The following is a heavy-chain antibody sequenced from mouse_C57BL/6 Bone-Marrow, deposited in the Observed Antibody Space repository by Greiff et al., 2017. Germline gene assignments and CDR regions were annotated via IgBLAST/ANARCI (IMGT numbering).Heavy chain of an antibody. Sequence: EVMLVESGGGLVQPGGSLKLSCAASGFTFSDYGMAWVRQAPRKGPEWVAFISNLAYSIYYADTVTGRFTISRENAKNTLYLEMSSLRSEDTAMYYCARQVGSSFAYWGQGTLVTVSA. CDR1: GFTFSDYG. CDR2: ISNLAYSI. D-gene: IGHD1-1*01. J-gene: IGHJ3*01. CDR3: ARQVGSSFAY. V-gene: IGHV5-15*01.